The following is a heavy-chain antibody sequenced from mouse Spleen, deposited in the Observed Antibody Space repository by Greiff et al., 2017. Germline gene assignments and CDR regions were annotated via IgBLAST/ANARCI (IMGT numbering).Heavy chain of an antibody. CDR1: GFTFSDYY. D-gene: IGHD1-1*01. Sequence: EVQGVESGGGLVQPGGSLKLSCATSGFTFSDYYMYWVRQTPEKRLEWVAYISNGGGSTYYPDTVKGRFTISRDNAKNTLYLQMSRLKSEDTAMYYCARQDSSYRYFDVWGAGTTVTVSS. V-gene: IGHV5-12*02. CDR3: ARQDSSYRYFDV. CDR2: ISNGGGST. J-gene: IGHJ1*01.